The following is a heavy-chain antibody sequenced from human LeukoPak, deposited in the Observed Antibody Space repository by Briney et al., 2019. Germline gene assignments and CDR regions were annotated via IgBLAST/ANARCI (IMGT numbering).Heavy chain of an antibody. CDR1: GYTFTYYG. D-gene: IGHD3-16*01. V-gene: IGHV1-18*01. CDR2: ISAYSGDT. Sequence: ASVNVSCKASGYTFTYYGITWVRQAPGQGLEWVGWISAYSGDTRYAQRFQGRVTLTRDTSISTVYMELTSLTSEDTAIYYCATKGANHGSGSYGYAMDVWGLGTTVIVSS. J-gene: IGHJ6*02. CDR3: ATKGANHGSGSYGYAMDV.